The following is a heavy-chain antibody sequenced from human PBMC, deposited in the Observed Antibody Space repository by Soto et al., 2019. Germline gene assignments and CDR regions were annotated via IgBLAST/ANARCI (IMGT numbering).Heavy chain of an antibody. CDR2: IIPMLGMS. CDR1: GDTFNFYT. D-gene: IGHD3-10*01. V-gene: IGHV1-69*02. J-gene: IGHJ4*02. Sequence: QVQLVQSGAEVKKPGSSVKVSCTASGDTFNFYTISWVRQAPGQGLEWMGRIIPMLGMSNYAQNFQGRVTMIADTSTSTAYMELSSLRSEDTALYYCATNYGSGSAHFDNWGQGTLVTVSS. CDR3: ATNYGSGSAHFDN.